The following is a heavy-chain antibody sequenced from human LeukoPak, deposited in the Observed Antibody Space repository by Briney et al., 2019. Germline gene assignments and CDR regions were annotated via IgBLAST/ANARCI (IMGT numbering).Heavy chain of an antibody. D-gene: IGHD3-3*01. CDR1: GYTFTGYY. J-gene: IGHJ6*03. CDR3: ARGSSWSGYYYYYYYMDV. CDR2: MNPNSGNT. Sequence: SVKVSCKASGYTFTGYYMHWVRQATGQGLEWVGWMNPNSGNTGYAQKFQGRVTITRNTSISTAYMELSSLRSEDTAVYYCARGSSWSGYYYYYYYMDVWGKGTTVTVSS. V-gene: IGHV1-8*03.